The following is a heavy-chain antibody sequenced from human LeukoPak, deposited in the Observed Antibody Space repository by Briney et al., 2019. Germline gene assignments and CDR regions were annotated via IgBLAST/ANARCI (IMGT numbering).Heavy chain of an antibody. Sequence: GGSLRLSCAASGFTFSNYAVHWVRQAPGKGLEGVAVISFDGNNKYYADSVKGRFTISRDNSKNTLYLQMNSLRPEDTAVYYCARGHIAAAGTNWFDPWGQGTLVTVSS. CDR2: ISFDGNNK. CDR3: ARGHIAAAGTNWFDP. V-gene: IGHV3-30*04. D-gene: IGHD6-13*01. J-gene: IGHJ5*02. CDR1: GFTFSNYA.